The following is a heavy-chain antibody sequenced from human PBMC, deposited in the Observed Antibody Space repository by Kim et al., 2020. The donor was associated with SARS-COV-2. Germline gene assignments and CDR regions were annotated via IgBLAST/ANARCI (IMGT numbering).Heavy chain of an antibody. CDR1: GYTFTSYA. V-gene: IGHV1-3*01. J-gene: IGHJ6*02. CDR2: INAGNGNT. D-gene: IGHD6-19*01. Sequence: ASVKVSCKASGYTFTSYAMHWVRQAPGQRLEWMGWINAGNGNTKYSQKFQGRVTITRDTSASTAYMELSSLRSEDTAVYYCASTVSSGWYYYYGMDVWGQGTTVTVSS. CDR3: ASTVSSGWYYYYGMDV.